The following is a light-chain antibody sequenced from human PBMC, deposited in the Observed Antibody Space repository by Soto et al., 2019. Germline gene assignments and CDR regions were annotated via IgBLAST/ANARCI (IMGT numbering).Light chain of an antibody. Sequence: DIVMSRSPVTLSVSPGERATLSCRASQSVSINLAWYQHKPGQAPRLLIYAASTRATGIPARFSGSGSGTEFTLTISSLQSEDFAIYYCQHSNNRPSMYTFGPGTKLEIK. J-gene: IGKJ2*01. CDR2: AAS. CDR1: QSVSIN. V-gene: IGKV3-15*01. CDR3: QHSNNRPSMYT.